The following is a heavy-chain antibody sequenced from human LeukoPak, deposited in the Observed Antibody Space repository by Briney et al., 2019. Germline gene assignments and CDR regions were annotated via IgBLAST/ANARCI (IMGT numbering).Heavy chain of an antibody. CDR3: AKSQLG. V-gene: IGHV3-30*02. CDR1: GFTFSSYD. CDR2: IRYDESDK. Sequence: PGGSLRLSCAASGFTFSSYDMHWIRHAPGKGLDWVAFIRYDESDKYYADSVKGRFTISRDNSKNTLFLQMNNLRPADTAVYYCAKSQLGWGQGTLVTVSS. J-gene: IGHJ4*02. D-gene: IGHD1-1*01.